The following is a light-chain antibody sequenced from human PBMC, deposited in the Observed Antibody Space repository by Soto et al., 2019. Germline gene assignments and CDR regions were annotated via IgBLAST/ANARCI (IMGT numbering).Light chain of an antibody. J-gene: IGKJ5*01. CDR3: QQRSKWPIT. V-gene: IGKV3-11*01. Sequence: ELVLPQSPATLSLSPGARATLSSRASEIVAGYLAWYQQKPGLPLRLLIYETSNRVMGLPDRFSGSGSGTDFTLTISSLEPEDFAVYYCQQRSKWPITFGQGTRLEIK. CDR1: EIVAGY. CDR2: ETS.